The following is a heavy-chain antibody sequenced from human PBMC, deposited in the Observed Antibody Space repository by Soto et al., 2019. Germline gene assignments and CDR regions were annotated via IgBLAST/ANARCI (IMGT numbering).Heavy chain of an antibody. V-gene: IGHV1-8*02. CDR3: ARNLYNTGSFDH. CDR1: GYTFTDYD. J-gene: IGHJ4*02. CDR2: MTPNSGNT. D-gene: IGHD3-10*01. Sequence: QVQLVQSGAEVKKPGASVKVSCKASGYTFTDYDINWVRQATGQGLEWMEWMTPNSGNTGYAQKFQGRVTMTRDTSRSTAYMELNSLTSEDTAVYYCARNLYNTGSFDHWGQGTLVTVSS.